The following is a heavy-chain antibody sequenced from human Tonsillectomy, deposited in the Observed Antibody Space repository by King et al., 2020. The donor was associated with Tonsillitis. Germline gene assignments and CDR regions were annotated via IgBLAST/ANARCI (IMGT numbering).Heavy chain of an antibody. CDR2: IHYSGST. CDR1: GGSISSSSHY. Sequence: QLQESGPGLVKPSETLSLTCTVSGGSISSSSHYWGWIRQPPGTGLEWIATIHYSGSTYYNPPLKSRVTMSVDTSKNQFSLKLRSVTAADTAVYYCARVGGSGSQHNDYWGQGTLVTVSS. CDR3: ARVGGSGSQHNDY. J-gene: IGHJ4*02. D-gene: IGHD1-26*01. V-gene: IGHV4-39*07.